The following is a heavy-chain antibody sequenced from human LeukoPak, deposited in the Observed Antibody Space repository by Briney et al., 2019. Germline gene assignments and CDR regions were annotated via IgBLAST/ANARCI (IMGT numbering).Heavy chain of an antibody. J-gene: IGHJ5*02. CDR3: AKQPTASLQWHNNWFDP. Sequence: PGGSLRLSCAASGFTFSTYSMNWVRQTPGKGLEWVSYIISTSTTIYYADSVKGRFTVSRDNAKNTLYLQMNSLRAEDTAVYYCAKQPTASLQWHNNWFDPWGQGTLVTVSS. CDR1: GFTFSTYS. V-gene: IGHV3-48*04. D-gene: IGHD6-19*01. CDR2: IISTSTTI.